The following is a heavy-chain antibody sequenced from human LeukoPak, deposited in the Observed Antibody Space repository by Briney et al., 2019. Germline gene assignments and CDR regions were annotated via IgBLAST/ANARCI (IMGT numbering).Heavy chain of an antibody. CDR2: ISGSGGST. CDR1: GFTFSSYA. J-gene: IGHJ4*02. D-gene: IGHD3-22*01. CDR3: AKGRPYYYDSSGPSAFDY. V-gene: IGHV3-23*01. Sequence: PGGSLRLYCAASGFTFSSYAMSWVRQAPGKGLEWVSAISGSGGSTYYADSVKGRFTISRDNSKNTLYLQMNSLRAEDTAVYYCAKGRPYYYDSSGPSAFDYWGQGTLVTVSS.